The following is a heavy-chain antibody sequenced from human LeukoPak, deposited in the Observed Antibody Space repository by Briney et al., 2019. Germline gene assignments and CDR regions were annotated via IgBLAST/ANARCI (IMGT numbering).Heavy chain of an antibody. V-gene: IGHV1-24*01. CDR3: ATVTVRAHAFDI. J-gene: IGHJ3*02. CDR2: FDPEDGET. D-gene: IGHD4-11*01. Sequence: ASVTVSFTVSGYTLTELSMHWVRQAPGKGREWMGGFDPEDGETIYAHKFQGRLTMTEDTSTDTAYMDLSSLRSEDTAVYYCATVTVRAHAFDIWGQGTMVTVSS. CDR1: GYTLTELS.